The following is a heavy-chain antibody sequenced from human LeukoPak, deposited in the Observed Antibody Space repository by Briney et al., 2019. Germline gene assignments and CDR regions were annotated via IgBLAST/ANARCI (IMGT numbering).Heavy chain of an antibody. CDR2: IAYSGDT. J-gene: IGHJ4*02. CDR3: ASHRVNYYDSSGYQFDY. Sequence: SETLSLTRTVSGGSINNYYWSWIRQPPGKGLEWIGYIAYSGDTNYNPSLKSRVTISVDTSKNQFSLKLTSVTAADTGVYYCASHRVNYYDSSGYQFDYWGQGTLVTVSS. D-gene: IGHD3-22*01. V-gene: IGHV4-59*01. CDR1: GGSINNYY.